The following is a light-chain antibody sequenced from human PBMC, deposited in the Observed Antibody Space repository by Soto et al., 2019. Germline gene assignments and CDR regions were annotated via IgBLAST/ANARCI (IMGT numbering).Light chain of an antibody. CDR1: QNVYNN. J-gene: IGKJ4*01. Sequence: ENVMTQSPATPSASPREGGTLSCKAGQNVYNNLAWYQQRPGQPPRLLIYDASTRATGISARFSGSGYGTEFTLTISSLQSEDFAVYFCQQCRNWPLTFGGGTKVDIK. CDR2: DAS. CDR3: QQCRNWPLT. V-gene: IGKV3-15*01.